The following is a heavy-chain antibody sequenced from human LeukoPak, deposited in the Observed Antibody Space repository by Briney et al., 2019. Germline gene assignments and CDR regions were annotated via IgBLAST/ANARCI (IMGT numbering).Heavy chain of an antibody. CDR3: ARPIAVAAPVDY. V-gene: IGHV3-11*04. CDR2: ISGSGSTI. Sequence: GGSLRLSCAASGFTFSDYYMSWIRQAPGKGLEWVSYISGSGSTIYYADSLKGRFTISRDNAKNSLYLQMNSLGAEDTAVYYCARPIAVAAPVDYWGQGTLVTVSS. CDR1: GFTFSDYY. J-gene: IGHJ4*02. D-gene: IGHD6-19*01.